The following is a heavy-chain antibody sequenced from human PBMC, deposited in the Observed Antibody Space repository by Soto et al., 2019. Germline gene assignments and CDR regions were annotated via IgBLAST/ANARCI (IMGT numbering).Heavy chain of an antibody. D-gene: IGHD4-17*01. CDR3: LREKGGTTVTRWFDP. CDR1: GGNFSSYA. Sequence: QVQLVQSVAEVKKPGSSVKVSCKASGGNFSSYAISWVRQAPGQGLEWMGGIIPIFGTANYAQQFQGRVTITADKSTSTAYMELSSLRSEDTAVYYCLREKGGTTVTRWFDPWGPGTLVTVSS. CDR2: IIPIFGTA. J-gene: IGHJ5*02. V-gene: IGHV1-69*06.